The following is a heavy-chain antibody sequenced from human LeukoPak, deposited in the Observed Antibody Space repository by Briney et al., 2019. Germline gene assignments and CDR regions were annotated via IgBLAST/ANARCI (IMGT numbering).Heavy chain of an antibody. CDR2: IKQDGSEK. Sequence: GGSLRLSCAASGFTFSSYWMTWVRHLPGKGLEWVAKIKQDGSEKYYVDSVKGRFTISRDNAKNSLYLQMNSLRAEDTAVYYCAELGITMIGGVWGKGTTVTISS. CDR1: GFTFSSYW. J-gene: IGHJ6*04. CDR3: AELGITMIGGV. V-gene: IGHV3-7*01. D-gene: IGHD3-10*02.